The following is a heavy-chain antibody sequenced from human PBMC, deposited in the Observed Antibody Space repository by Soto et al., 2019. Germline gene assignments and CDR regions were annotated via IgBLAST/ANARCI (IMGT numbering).Heavy chain of an antibody. Sequence: GGSLRLSCAASGFTFSSYSMNWVRQAPGKGLEWVSSISSSSSYIYYADSVKGRFTISRDNAKNSLYLQMNSLRAEDTAVYYCARGRYYDFWSGYSDYYYYMDVWGKGTTVTVSS. CDR3: ARGRYYDFWSGYSDYYYYMDV. D-gene: IGHD3-3*01. V-gene: IGHV3-21*01. CDR2: ISSSSSYI. CDR1: GFTFSSYS. J-gene: IGHJ6*03.